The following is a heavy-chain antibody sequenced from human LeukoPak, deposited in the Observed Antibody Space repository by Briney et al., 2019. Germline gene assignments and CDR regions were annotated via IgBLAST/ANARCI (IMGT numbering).Heavy chain of an antibody. CDR2: ISWNSGSI. V-gene: IGHV3-9*01. J-gene: IGHJ4*02. D-gene: IGHD6-19*01. CDR3: AKDNRRHYTSGPNPDSLH. Sequence: GRSLRLSCAGSGFIFNNYAMHWVRQPPGKSLEWVSGISWNSGSIDYADSVKGRFTISRDNAKNSLYLQMNSLRVEDTAFYYCAKDNRRHYTSGPNPDSLHWGQGALATVSS. CDR1: GFIFNNYA.